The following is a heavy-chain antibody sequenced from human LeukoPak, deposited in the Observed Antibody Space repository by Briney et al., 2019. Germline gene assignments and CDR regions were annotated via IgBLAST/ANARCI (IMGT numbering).Heavy chain of an antibody. CDR3: AASGVRGVIYFDY. V-gene: IGHV1-24*01. Sequence: ASVKVSCKASGGTFSSYAISWVRQAPGKGLEWMGGFDPEDGETIYAQKFQGRVTMTEDTSTDTAYMELSSLRSEDTAVYYCAASGVRGVIYFDYWGQGTLVTVSS. CDR2: FDPEDGET. J-gene: IGHJ4*02. D-gene: IGHD3-10*01. CDR1: GGTFSSYA.